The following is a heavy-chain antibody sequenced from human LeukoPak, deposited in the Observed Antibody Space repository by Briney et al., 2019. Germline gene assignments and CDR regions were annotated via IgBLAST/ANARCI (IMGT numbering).Heavy chain of an antibody. CDR3: ARGRPCGGAFDY. V-gene: IGHV1-69*05. CDR1: GGTFSGYA. CDR2: IIPIFGTA. J-gene: IGHJ4*02. Sequence: ASVKVSCKASGGTFSGYAISWVGPAPGQGLDWMGGIIPIFGTANYAQKFQGRVTITTDESTSTAYMELSSLRSEDTAVYYCARGRPCGGAFDYWGQGTLVTVSS.